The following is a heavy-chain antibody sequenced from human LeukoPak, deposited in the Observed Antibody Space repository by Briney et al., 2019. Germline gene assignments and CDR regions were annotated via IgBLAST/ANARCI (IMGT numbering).Heavy chain of an antibody. CDR1: GFTFSSYW. V-gene: IGHV3-74*01. CDR2: LNSDGTTT. Sequence: PGGSLRLSCAASGFTFSSYWMHWVRQAPGKGLVWVSRLNSDGTTTSYADSVKGRFTISRDNAKNTLYLQMNSPRAEDTAVYYCARDRAGGGFDYWGQGTLVTVSS. D-gene: IGHD3-16*01. CDR3: ARDRAGGGFDY. J-gene: IGHJ4*02.